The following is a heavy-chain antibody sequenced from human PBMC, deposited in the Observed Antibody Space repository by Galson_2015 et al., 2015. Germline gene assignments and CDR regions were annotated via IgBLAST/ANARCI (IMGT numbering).Heavy chain of an antibody. Sequence: SLRLSCAASGFTFSSYGMHWVRQAPGKGLEWVAVISYDGSNKYYADSVKGRFTISRDNSKNTLYLQMNSLRAEDTAVYYCAKAPLFYYDSSGPFDYWGQGALVTVSS. V-gene: IGHV3-30*18. J-gene: IGHJ4*02. CDR2: ISYDGSNK. CDR1: GFTFSSYG. D-gene: IGHD3-22*01. CDR3: AKAPLFYYDSSGPFDY.